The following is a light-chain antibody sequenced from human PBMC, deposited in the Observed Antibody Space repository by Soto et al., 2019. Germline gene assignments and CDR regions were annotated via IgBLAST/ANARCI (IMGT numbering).Light chain of an antibody. CDR3: QQFHDLPIT. Sequence: DIQMTQSPSTLSGSVGDRVTITCRASQTISSWLAWYQQKPGKAPKLLIYKASTLKSGVPSRFSGSGSGTEFTLTISSLQPDDLATYYCQQFHDLPITFGQGTRLDIK. V-gene: IGKV1-5*03. J-gene: IGKJ5*01. CDR1: QTISSW. CDR2: KAS.